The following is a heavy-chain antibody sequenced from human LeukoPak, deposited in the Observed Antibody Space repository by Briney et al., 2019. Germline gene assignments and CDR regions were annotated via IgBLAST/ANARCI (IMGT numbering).Heavy chain of an antibody. V-gene: IGHV1-69*05. CDR1: GGTFSSYA. Sequence: SSVKVSCKASGGTFSSYAISWVRQAPGQGLEWMGGIIPIFGTANYAQELHGRVTMTTDTSTSTAYMELTSLRSDDTAVYYCARDPAFYYGSGSFSSGTSSSGIDYWGQGTLVTVSS. CDR2: IIPIFGTA. D-gene: IGHD3-10*01. CDR3: ARDPAFYYGSGSFSSGTSSSGIDY. J-gene: IGHJ4*02.